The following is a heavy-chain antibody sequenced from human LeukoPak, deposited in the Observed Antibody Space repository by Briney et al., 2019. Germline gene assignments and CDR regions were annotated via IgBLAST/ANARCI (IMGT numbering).Heavy chain of an antibody. J-gene: IGHJ3*02. CDR2: ISSSSIYI. V-gene: IGHV3-21*01. CDR1: GFIFSSYT. Sequence: PGWSLNLSCAACGFIFSSYTLNEVRQPAGKGLAGVSSISSSSIYISYADSLKRRFTISRNNAKNSLHLQMNSLRAEDTAVYYGARELGAFDIWGQGTMVTVSS. D-gene: IGHD7-27*01. CDR3: ARELGAFDI.